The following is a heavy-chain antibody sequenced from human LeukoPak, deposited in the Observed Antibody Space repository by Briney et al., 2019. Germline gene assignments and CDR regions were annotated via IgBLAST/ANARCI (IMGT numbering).Heavy chain of an antibody. Sequence: GGSLRLSCAASGFTFSSYEMNWVRQAPGKGLEWVSYISSSGSTIYYADSVKGRFTISRDNAKSSLYLQMNSLRAEDTAVYYCARGASGSYYDAFDIWGQGTMVTVSS. CDR3: ARGASGSYYDAFDI. CDR2: ISSSGSTI. D-gene: IGHD1-26*01. CDR1: GFTFSSYE. J-gene: IGHJ3*02. V-gene: IGHV3-48*03.